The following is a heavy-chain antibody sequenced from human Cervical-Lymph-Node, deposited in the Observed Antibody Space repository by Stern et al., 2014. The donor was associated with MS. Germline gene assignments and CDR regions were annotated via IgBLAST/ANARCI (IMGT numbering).Heavy chain of an antibody. V-gene: IGHV3-30-3*01. J-gene: IGHJ6*02. CDR2: ITYDGSKT. CDR3: ARGSRGMDV. CDR1: GFTFSSYP. D-gene: IGHD3-10*01. Sequence: VQLVESGGGVVQPGRSLRVSCAGSGFTFSSYPIYWVRQAPGKGLEWVGVITYDGSKTHYEDSVKGRFTLSRDNSKITVSLQMNSLTTEDTAVYFCARGSRGMDVWGQGTTVTVSS.